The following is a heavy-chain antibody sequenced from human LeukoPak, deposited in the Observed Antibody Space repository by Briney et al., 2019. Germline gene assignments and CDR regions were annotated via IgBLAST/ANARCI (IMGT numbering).Heavy chain of an antibody. CDR3: VRGGYFDTSGLIDY. Sequence: GGSLRLSCAASGFIFNNYGMHWVRQAPGKGLEFVSAITCNGGSTYYANSVKGRFTISRDNSKNTLYLHMGSLRAEDMAVYYCVRGGYFDTSGLIDYWGQGTLVTVSS. CDR1: GFIFNNYG. J-gene: IGHJ4*02. CDR2: ITCNGGST. D-gene: IGHD3-22*01. V-gene: IGHV3-64*01.